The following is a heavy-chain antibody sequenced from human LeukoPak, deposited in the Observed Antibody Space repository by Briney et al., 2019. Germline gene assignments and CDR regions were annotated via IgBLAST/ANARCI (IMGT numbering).Heavy chain of an antibody. J-gene: IGHJ4*02. V-gene: IGHV3-64*02. CDR1: GFTFSSYA. CDR3: ARQAAGVVY. CDR2: ISRNGGST. D-gene: IGHD6-13*01. Sequence: PGGSLRLSCAASGFTFSSYAMHWVRQAPGKGLEYVSGISRNGGSTYYADSVKGRFTISRDNSKNTLYLQMGGLRAEDMAVYYCARQAAGVVYWGQGTLVIVSS.